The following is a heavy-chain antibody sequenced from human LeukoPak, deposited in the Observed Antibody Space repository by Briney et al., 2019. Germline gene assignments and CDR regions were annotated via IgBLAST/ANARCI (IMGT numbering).Heavy chain of an antibody. Sequence: ASVKVSCKASVYTFTSYDINWVRQATGQGLEWMGWMNPNSGNTGYAQKFQGRVTMTRNTSISTAYMELSSLRSEDTAVYYCARGRLMVRGVIITRHWFDPWGQGTLVTVSS. CDR2: MNPNSGNT. J-gene: IGHJ5*02. V-gene: IGHV1-8*01. CDR1: VYTFTSYD. D-gene: IGHD3-10*01. CDR3: ARGRLMVRGVIITRHWFDP.